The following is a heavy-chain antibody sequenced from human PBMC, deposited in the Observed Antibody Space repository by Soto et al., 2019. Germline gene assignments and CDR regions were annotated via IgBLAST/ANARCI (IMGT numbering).Heavy chain of an antibody. V-gene: IGHV6-1*01. CDR1: GDSVSSNSAA. CDR3: ARDGYCSVVSCYSVGYYYCMDV. J-gene: IGHJ6*04. CDR2: TYYRSKWYN. Sequence: SQTLSLTCALSGDSVSSNSAAWNSIRQSPSRGLEWLGRTYYRSKWYNDYAVSVKSRITINPDTSKNQFSLQLNSVTPEDTAVYYCARDGYCSVVSCYSVGYYYCMDVWGKETTVTVSS. D-gene: IGHD2-15*01.